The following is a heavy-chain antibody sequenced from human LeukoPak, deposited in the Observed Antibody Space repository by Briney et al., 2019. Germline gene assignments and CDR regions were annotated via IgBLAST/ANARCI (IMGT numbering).Heavy chain of an antibody. Sequence: GGSLRLSCAASGFTFSSYGMHWARQAPGKGLEWVAVIWYDGSNKYYADSVKGRFTISRDNSKNTLYLQKNSLRAEDTAVYYCARGEYYDSSGYYWDGAFDIWGQGTMVTVSS. D-gene: IGHD3-22*01. CDR3: ARGEYYDSSGYYWDGAFDI. V-gene: IGHV3-33*01. J-gene: IGHJ3*02. CDR2: IWYDGSNK. CDR1: GFTFSSYG.